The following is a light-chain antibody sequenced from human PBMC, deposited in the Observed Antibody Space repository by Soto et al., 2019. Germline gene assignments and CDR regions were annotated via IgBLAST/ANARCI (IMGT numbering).Light chain of an antibody. J-gene: IGKJ3*01. CDR3: QQNSNDPLT. CDR2: GAS. Sequence: DIHITKSPASLSASVGDRVTITCRASQSISKYLNWYQQKTGKAPKVLIYGASSLQSGVPSRFSGSGSGTDFTLTISSLQPEDFATYYCQQNSNDPLTFGPGTKVDI. V-gene: IGKV1-39*01. CDR1: QSISKY.